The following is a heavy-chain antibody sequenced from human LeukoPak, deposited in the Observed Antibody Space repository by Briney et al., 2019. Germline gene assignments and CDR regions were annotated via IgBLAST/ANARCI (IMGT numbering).Heavy chain of an antibody. J-gene: IGHJ5*02. D-gene: IGHD2-2*02. CDR3: ARDRCSSTSCYTYNWFDP. CDR2: IKQDGSEK. CDR1: GFTFSNAW. Sequence: GGSLRLSCAASGFTFSNAWMSWVRQAPGKGLEWVANIKQDGSEKLYVDSVKGRFTISRDNAKNSLYLQMNSLRAEDTAVYYCARDRCSSTSCYTYNWFDPWGQGTLVTVSS. V-gene: IGHV3-7*01.